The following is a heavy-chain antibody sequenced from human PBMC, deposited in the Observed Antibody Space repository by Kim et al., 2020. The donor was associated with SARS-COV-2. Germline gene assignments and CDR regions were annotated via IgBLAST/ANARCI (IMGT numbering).Heavy chain of an antibody. CDR1: GFTFSSYW. Sequence: GGSLRLSCAASGFTFSSYWMSWVRQAPGKGLEWVANIKQDGSEKYNVDSVKGRFTISRDNAKNSLYLQMNSLRAEDTAVYYCARGGAGFSRAFDIWGQGTMVTVSS. J-gene: IGHJ3*02. D-gene: IGHD6-19*01. CDR3: ARGGAGFSRAFDI. V-gene: IGHV3-7*04. CDR2: IKQDGSEK.